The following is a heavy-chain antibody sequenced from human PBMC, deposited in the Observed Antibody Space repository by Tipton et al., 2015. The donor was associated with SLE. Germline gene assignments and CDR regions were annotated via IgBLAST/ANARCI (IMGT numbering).Heavy chain of an antibody. Sequence: VQLVQSGAEVKKPGESLKISCKGSEYRFTSYWIAWVRHMPGKGLEWMGIIYPGDSDTMYSPSFQGQVTISADNSISTAYLQWSSLKASDTAMYYCARQDQRGYYYYCMDVWGQGTTVTVSS. D-gene: IGHD3-3*01. CDR3: ARQDQRGYYYYCMDV. V-gene: IGHV5-51*01. CDR2: IYPGDSDT. J-gene: IGHJ6*02. CDR1: EYRFTSYW.